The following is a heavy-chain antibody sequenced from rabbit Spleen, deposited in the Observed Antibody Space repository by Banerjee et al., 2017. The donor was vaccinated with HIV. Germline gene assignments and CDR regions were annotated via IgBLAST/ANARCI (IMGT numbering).Heavy chain of an antibody. Sequence: SGYWMNWVRQAPGKGLEWIGIIYPITETTYYANWVNGRFTISTDNAQNTVDLQMNSLTAADTATYFCARDDIIDSSYFELWGPGTLVTVS. CDR2: IYPITETT. CDR1: SGYW. D-gene: IGHD8-1*01. J-gene: IGHJ4*01. V-gene: IGHV1S7*01. CDR3: ARDDIIDSSYFEL.